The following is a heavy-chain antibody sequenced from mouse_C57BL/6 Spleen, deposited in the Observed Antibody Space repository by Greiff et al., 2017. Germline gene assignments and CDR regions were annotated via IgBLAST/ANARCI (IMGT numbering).Heavy chain of an antibody. J-gene: IGHJ2*01. V-gene: IGHV1-15*01. Sequence: VQLQESGAELVRPGASVTLSCKASGYTFTDYEMHWVKQTPVHGLEWIGAIDPETGGTAYNQKFKGKAILTADKSSSTAYMELRSLTSEDSAVYYCTSTMVYFDYWGQGTTLTVSS. CDR3: TSTMVYFDY. D-gene: IGHD2-2*01. CDR1: GYTFTDYE. CDR2: IDPETGGT.